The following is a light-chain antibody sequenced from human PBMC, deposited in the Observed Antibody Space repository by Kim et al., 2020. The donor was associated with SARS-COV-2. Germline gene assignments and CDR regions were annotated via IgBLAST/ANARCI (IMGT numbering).Light chain of an antibody. CDR1: QSVSSN. CDR3: QQYSNWPLT. J-gene: IGKJ4*01. V-gene: IGKV3-15*01. CDR2: DTY. Sequence: VSPGERATLSCRASQSVSSNLAWYQQKPGQAPRLLIHDTYTRATDIPARFSGSGSGTEFTLTISSLQSEDFAVYYCQQYSNWPLTFGGGTKVDIK.